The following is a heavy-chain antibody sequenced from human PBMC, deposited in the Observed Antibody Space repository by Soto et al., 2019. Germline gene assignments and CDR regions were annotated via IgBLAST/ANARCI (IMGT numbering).Heavy chain of an antibody. CDR2: ISAPNGNT. CDR3: ARGRYGDY. Sequence: QVHLVQSGAEVKKPGASGKVSCKASGYTFTSYGITWVRQAPVQGLEWMGWISAPNGNTDYAQKLQGRGIVTRYPSTSTAYMELSSLISDDTAVYYCARGRYGDYWGQGDLVTVSS. V-gene: IGHV1-18*01. J-gene: IGHJ4*02. CDR1: GYTFTSYG. D-gene: IGHD1-1*01.